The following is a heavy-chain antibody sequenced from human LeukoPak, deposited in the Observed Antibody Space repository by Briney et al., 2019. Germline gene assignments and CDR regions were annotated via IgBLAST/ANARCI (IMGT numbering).Heavy chain of an antibody. Sequence: GASVKVSCKASGYTFTSYYMHWVRQAPGQGLEWMGIINPSGGSTSYAQKFQGRVTMTRDMSTSTVYMELSSLRSEDTAVYYCARQYYDFWSGYYTGWYYFDYRGQGTLVTVSS. J-gene: IGHJ4*02. V-gene: IGHV1-46*01. CDR1: GYTFTSYY. CDR3: ARQYYDFWSGYYTGWYYFDY. D-gene: IGHD3-3*01. CDR2: INPSGGST.